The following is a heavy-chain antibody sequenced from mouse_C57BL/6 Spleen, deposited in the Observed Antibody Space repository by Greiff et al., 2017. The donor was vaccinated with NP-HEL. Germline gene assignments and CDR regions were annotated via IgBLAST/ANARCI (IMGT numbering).Heavy chain of an antibody. CDR2: IHPSDSDT. CDR3: AIRENWGPHYAMDY. Sequence: QVHVKQPGAELVKPGASVKVSCKASGYTFTSYWMHWVKQRPGQGLEWIGRIHPSDSDTNYNQKFKGKATLTVDKSSSTAYMQLSSLTSEDSAVDYCAIRENWGPHYAMDYWGQGTSVTVSS. CDR1: GYTFTSYW. V-gene: IGHV1-74*01. D-gene: IGHD3-3*01. J-gene: IGHJ4*01.